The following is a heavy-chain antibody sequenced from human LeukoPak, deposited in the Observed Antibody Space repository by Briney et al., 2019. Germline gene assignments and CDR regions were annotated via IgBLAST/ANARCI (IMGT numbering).Heavy chain of an antibody. CDR3: VKARQDGSGSYGYSAFDY. V-gene: IGHV3-23*01. Sequence: PGGSLRLSCAAFGFTFSSYAMSWARQAPGKGLEWVSVISAGGASTDYADSVKGRFTISRDNSKNTLYLQMNSQRAEDTAVYHCVKARQDGSGSYGYSAFDYWGQGTLVTVSS. D-gene: IGHD3-10*01. CDR2: ISAGGAST. CDR1: GFTFSSYA. J-gene: IGHJ4*02.